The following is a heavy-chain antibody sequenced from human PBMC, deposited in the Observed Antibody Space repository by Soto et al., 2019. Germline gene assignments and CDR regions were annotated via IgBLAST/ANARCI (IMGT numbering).Heavy chain of an antibody. CDR1: EFTFSSYS. CDR3: AREGYYYDSSGYYPQGYYYYYGMDV. D-gene: IGHD3-22*01. CDR2: ISSSSSYI. V-gene: IGHV3-21*01. Sequence: GGSLRLSCAASEFTFSSYSMNWVRQAPGKGLEWVSSISSSSSYIYYADSVKGRFTISRDNAKNSLYLQMNSLRAEDTAVYYCAREGYYYDSSGYYPQGYYYYYGMDVWGQGTTVTVSS. J-gene: IGHJ6*02.